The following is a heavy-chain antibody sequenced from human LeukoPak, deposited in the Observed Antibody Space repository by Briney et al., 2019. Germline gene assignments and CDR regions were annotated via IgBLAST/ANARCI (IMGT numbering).Heavy chain of an antibody. CDR2: IYYSGST. CDR1: GGSISSYY. V-gene: IGHV4-59*01. Sequence: PSETLSLTCTVSGGSISSYYWSWIRQPPWKGLEWIGYIYYSGSTNYNPSLKSRVTISVDTSKNQFSLKLSSVTAADTAVYYCARAIRPHPYYGSGSYYNVDYYYYMDVWGKGTTVTVSS. J-gene: IGHJ6*03. D-gene: IGHD3-10*01. CDR3: ARAIRPHPYYGSGSYYNVDYYYYMDV.